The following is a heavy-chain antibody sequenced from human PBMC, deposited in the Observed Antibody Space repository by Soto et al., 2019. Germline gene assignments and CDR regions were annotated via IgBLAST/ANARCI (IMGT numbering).Heavy chain of an antibody. Sequence: QVQLVQSGAEVKKPGSSVKXXXKAPGGTFSSYAISWVRQAPGQGLEWMGGIIPIFGTAKYAQKFQGRVTITADESTSTGYMELSSLRSEDTAVYYCARSQGGSSSLDIYYYYYGMDVWGQGTTVTVSS. V-gene: IGHV1-69*01. J-gene: IGHJ6*02. D-gene: IGHD2-15*01. CDR2: IIPIFGTA. CDR3: ARSQGGSSSLDIYYYYYGMDV. CDR1: GGTFSSYA.